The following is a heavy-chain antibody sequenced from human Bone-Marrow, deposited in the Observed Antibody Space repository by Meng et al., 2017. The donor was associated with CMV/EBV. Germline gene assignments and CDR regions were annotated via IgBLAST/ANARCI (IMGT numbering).Heavy chain of an antibody. CDR1: GFTFSSYG. Sequence: GESLKISCAASGFTFSSYGMHWVRQAPGKGLEWVAVIWYDGSNKYYADYVKGRFTISRDNSKNTLYLQMNSLRAEDTAVYYCAKLQGEYYDFWSGPLDAFDIWGQGTMVTVSS. D-gene: IGHD3-3*01. J-gene: IGHJ3*02. V-gene: IGHV3-33*06. CDR3: AKLQGEYYDFWSGPLDAFDI. CDR2: IWYDGSNK.